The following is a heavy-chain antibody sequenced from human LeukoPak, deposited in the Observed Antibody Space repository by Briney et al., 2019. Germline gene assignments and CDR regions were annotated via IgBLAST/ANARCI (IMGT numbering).Heavy chain of an antibody. CDR3: ARGRSGRPGYSSGWSGNFDY. D-gene: IGHD6-19*01. J-gene: IGHJ4*02. V-gene: IGHV4-34*01. Sequence: SETLSLTCAVYGGSFSGYYWSWIRQPPGKGLEWIGEINHSGSINYNPSLKSRVTISVDTSKNQFSLKLSSVTAADTAVYYCARGRSGRPGYSSGWSGNFDYWGQGTLVTVSS. CDR2: INHSGSI. CDR1: GGSFSGYY.